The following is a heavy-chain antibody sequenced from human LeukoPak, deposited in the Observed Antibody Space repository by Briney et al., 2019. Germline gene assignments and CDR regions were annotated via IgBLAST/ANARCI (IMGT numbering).Heavy chain of an antibody. Sequence: SETLSLTCTVSGDSVSSGNYYLSWIRQPPGKGLDWITYMSPSGTTKYNPSLKSRVTISVDTSKNQFSLKLSSVTAADTAVYYCARGGAYSSSPVDYWGQGTLVTVSS. D-gene: IGHD6-13*01. CDR3: ARGGAYSSSPVDY. J-gene: IGHJ4*02. CDR1: GDSVSSGNYY. V-gene: IGHV4-61*01. CDR2: MSPSGTT.